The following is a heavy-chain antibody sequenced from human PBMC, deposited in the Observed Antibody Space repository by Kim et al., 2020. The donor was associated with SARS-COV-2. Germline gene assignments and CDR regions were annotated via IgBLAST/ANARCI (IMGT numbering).Heavy chain of an antibody. V-gene: IGHV1-18*01. J-gene: IGHJ6*02. CDR3: AREAIFDYYYYGMDV. D-gene: IGHD3-3*01. Sequence: QKLQGRVTMTTDTSTSTAYMELRSLRSDDTAVYYCAREAIFDYYYYGMDVWGQGTTVTVSS.